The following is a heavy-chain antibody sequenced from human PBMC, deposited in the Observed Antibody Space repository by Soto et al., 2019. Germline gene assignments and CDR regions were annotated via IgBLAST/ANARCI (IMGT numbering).Heavy chain of an antibody. D-gene: IGHD2-21*01. V-gene: IGHV4-4*07. CDR2: ISHTRTT. J-gene: IGHJ4*02. Sequence: SETLSLTCSVFGVSITPYYWSWIRQPAGKGLEWIGRISHTRTTNSSPSLEGRVTMSVDPSKNQISPRLSSATAADTATYYCARGPYCGDECYFAYWGQGALVTVSS. CDR1: GVSITPYY. CDR3: ARGPYCGDECYFAY.